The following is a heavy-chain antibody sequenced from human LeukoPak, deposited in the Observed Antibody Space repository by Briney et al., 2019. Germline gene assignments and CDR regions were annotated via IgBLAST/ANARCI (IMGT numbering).Heavy chain of an antibody. CDR3: AKGRVPGTVTTTYDAFDI. Sequence: GGSLRLSCVASGFTFSSYGMHWVRQAPGKGLEWVAIISYDGSNKYYVGSVRGRFTISRDNSKNTLFLQMNSLRAEDTAVYYCAKGRVPGTVTTTYDAFDIWGQGTMVTVSS. CDR2: ISYDGSNK. J-gene: IGHJ3*02. V-gene: IGHV3-30*18. CDR1: GFTFSSYG. D-gene: IGHD4-17*01.